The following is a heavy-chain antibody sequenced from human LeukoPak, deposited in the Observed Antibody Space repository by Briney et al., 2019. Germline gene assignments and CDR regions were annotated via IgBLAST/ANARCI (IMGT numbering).Heavy chain of an antibody. V-gene: IGHV3-64D*06. CDR3: VKDFGPYGSGSYALDY. J-gene: IGHJ4*02. D-gene: IGHD3-10*01. CDR1: GFTFNNCG. CDR2: IRSNGGSK. Sequence: GGSLRLACSASGFTFNNCGMHWVRQAPGKGLEYVSGIRSNGGSKYFVDSVKGRFTISRDNSKSTLYLQMSSLRIEDTALYYCVKDFGPYGSGSYALDYWGQGTLVTVSS.